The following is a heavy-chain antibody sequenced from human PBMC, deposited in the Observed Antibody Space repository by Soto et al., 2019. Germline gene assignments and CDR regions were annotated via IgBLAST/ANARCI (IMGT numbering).Heavy chain of an antibody. CDR1: GYPFTGYY. D-gene: IGHD2-15*01. CDR2: VSPKTGET. Sequence: QVQLVQSGSEVKKPGASVTVSCKASGYPFTGYYIHWVRQAPGQGPEWMGWVSPKTGETHYVQKFQGRVTMTPETSTSTAYLELTRLRSDDTAVYYCARRPMWRHVAQDYGMDVWGPGTTVTVS. CDR3: ARRPMWRHVAQDYGMDV. V-gene: IGHV1-2*02. J-gene: IGHJ6*02.